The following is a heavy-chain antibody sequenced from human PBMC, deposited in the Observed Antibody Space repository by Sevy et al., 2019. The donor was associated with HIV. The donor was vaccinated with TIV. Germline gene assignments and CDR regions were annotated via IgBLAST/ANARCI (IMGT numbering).Heavy chain of an antibody. D-gene: IGHD3-22*01. Sequence: GGSLRLSCAASGFRFSSFSMIWVRQAPGKGLEWGSEICGGDGSTYCADSVKGRFTIPMDNSKNTVYLQMNSLRAEETAFYYGAKGCHSDYFGVDTLDIWGQGTMVTVSS. CDR2: ICGGDGST. V-gene: IGHV3-23*01. J-gene: IGHJ3*02. CDR1: GFRFSSFS. CDR3: AKGCHSDYFGVDTLDI.